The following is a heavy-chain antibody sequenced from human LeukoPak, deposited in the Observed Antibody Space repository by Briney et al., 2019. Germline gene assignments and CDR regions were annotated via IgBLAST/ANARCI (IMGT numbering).Heavy chain of an antibody. D-gene: IGHD6-19*01. Sequence: ASVKVSCKASGYTAGISWVRQAPGQGLEWVGWISGYNGNANYAQKLQGRVTMTTDTSTSTAYMELRSLRSEDTAVYYCARGYSSGWFNDAFDIWGQGTMVTVSS. CDR2: ISGYNGNA. CDR3: ARGYSSGWFNDAFDI. V-gene: IGHV1-18*01. J-gene: IGHJ3*02. CDR1: GYTAG.